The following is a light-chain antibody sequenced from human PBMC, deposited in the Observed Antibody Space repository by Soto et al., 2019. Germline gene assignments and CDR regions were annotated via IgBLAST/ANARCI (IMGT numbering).Light chain of an antibody. Sequence: DIQVIQSPSALSACLGDRAHMTRGASQSIGTWLAWYQQKTGKAPKLMIFDVVTLESGVPSRFSGSGSGTDFTLTISSLQPDDFATYYCQQYSDSSGAFGQGTKVDIK. CDR2: DVV. J-gene: IGKJ1*01. V-gene: IGKV1-5*01. CDR3: QQYSDSSGA. CDR1: QSIGTW.